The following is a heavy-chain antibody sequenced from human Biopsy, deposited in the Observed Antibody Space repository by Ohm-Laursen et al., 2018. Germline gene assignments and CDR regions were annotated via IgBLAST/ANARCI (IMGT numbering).Heavy chain of an antibody. CDR1: GGSVSSGGFY. Sequence: TLSLTCTVSGGSVSSGGFYWSWIRQHPGKGLEWIGYIYYSGTTYYNPSLKSRVTISVDTSRNQFSLKLRSVTAADTAVYYCARAVDYYDPYYYYGLDVWGQGTTVTVSS. J-gene: IGHJ6*02. V-gene: IGHV4-31*03. CDR3: ARAVDYYDPYYYYGLDV. CDR2: IYYSGTT. D-gene: IGHD3-16*01.